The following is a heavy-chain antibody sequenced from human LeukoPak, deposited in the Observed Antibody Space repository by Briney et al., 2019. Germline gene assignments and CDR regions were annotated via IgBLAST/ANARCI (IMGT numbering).Heavy chain of an antibody. V-gene: IGHV3-23*01. J-gene: IGHJ5*01. D-gene: IGHD6-19*01. CDR1: GFAFSVCA. Sequence: GGSLRLSCTASGFAFSVCAMSWLRQPPGKGLEWVSTINANSGTTSYAASVRGRFTISRDNSKNTLYLQLNTLRADDTATYYCAKPISGGLAVTADWFHPWGQGTLVVVSS. CDR3: AKPISGGLAVTADWFHP. CDR2: INANSGTT.